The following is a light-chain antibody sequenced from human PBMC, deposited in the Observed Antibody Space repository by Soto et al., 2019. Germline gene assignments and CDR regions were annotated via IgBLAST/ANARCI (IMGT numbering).Light chain of an antibody. CDR1: QSFRGL. CDR2: DAS. Sequence: EVVLTQSPVTLSLSPGERATLSCRASQSFRGLLAWYQQKPGQAPRLLIYDASTRAAGIPARFSGSGSGTEFTLTIDSLQSEDFAIYYCQHYNNWPLTFGGGTRVEIK. J-gene: IGKJ4*01. CDR3: QHYNNWPLT. V-gene: IGKV3-15*01.